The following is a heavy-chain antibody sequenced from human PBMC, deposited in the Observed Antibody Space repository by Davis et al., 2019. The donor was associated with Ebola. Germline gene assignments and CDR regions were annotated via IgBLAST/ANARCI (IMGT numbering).Heavy chain of an antibody. CDR2: IYYSGST. V-gene: IGHV4-59*01. D-gene: IGHD3-22*01. CDR1: GGSISSYY. CDR3: ARDRSYDSSGYYDY. J-gene: IGHJ4*02. Sequence: MPSETLSLTCTVSGGSISSYYLSWIWQPPGKGLEWIGYIYYSGSTNYNPSLKSRVTISVDTSKNQFSLKLSSVTAADTAVYYCARDRSYDSSGYYDYWGQGTLVTVSS.